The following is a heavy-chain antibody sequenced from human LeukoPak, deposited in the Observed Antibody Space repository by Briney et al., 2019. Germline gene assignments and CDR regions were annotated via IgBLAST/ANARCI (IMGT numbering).Heavy chain of an antibody. J-gene: IGHJ4*02. V-gene: IGHV3-21*01. CDR2: ISSSSSYI. D-gene: IGHD6-13*01. CDR3: AWSHMYSSSLVGY. CDR1: GFTFSSYS. Sequence: GGSLRLSCAASGFTFSSYSMNWVRQAPGKGLEWVSSISSSSSYIYYADSVKGRFTISRDNAKNSLYLQMNSLRAEDTAVYYCAWSHMYSSSLVGYWGQGTLVTVSS.